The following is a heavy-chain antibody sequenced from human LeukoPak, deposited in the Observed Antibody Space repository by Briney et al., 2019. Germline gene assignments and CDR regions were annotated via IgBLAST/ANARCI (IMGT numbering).Heavy chain of an antibody. CDR1: GFTFSSYW. V-gene: IGHV3-74*01. Sequence: SGGSLRLSCAASGFTFSSYWMHWVRQAPGKGLVWVSQINNDGSDATYADSVKGRFTISRDNAKSTLFLQMNSLRAEDTAVYYCAREFCSSSSCYFWWGQGTLVTVSS. CDR3: AREFCSSSSCYFW. D-gene: IGHD2-2*01. CDR2: INNDGSDA. J-gene: IGHJ4*02.